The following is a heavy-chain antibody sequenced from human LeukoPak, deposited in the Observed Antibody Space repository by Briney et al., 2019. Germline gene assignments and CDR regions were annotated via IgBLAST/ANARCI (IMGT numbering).Heavy chain of an antibody. V-gene: IGHV4-39*01. CDR2: IYYSGSN. Sequence: SETLSLTCTVSGGSISSSSYYWGWIRQPPGKGLEWIGSIYYSGSNYYNPSLKSRVTISVDTSKNQFSLKLSSVTAADTAVYYCASTPNYYDHWFDPWGQGTLVTVSS. CDR3: ASTPNYYDHWFDP. CDR1: GGSISSSSYY. D-gene: IGHD3-22*01. J-gene: IGHJ5*02.